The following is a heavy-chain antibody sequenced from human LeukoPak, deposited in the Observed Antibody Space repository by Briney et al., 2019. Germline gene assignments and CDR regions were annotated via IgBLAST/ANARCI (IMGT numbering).Heavy chain of an antibody. V-gene: IGHV5-51*01. D-gene: IGHD2-15*01. CDR3: ARLRDCSGGSCYTWFDP. CDR2: IYPGDSDT. Sequence: GESLKISCKGSGYSFTSYWIGWVRQMPGKGLEWMGIIYPGDSDTRYSPSFQGQVTISADKSISTAYLQWSSPKASDTAMYYCARLRDCSGGSCYTWFDPWGQGTLVTVSS. CDR1: GYSFTSYW. J-gene: IGHJ5*02.